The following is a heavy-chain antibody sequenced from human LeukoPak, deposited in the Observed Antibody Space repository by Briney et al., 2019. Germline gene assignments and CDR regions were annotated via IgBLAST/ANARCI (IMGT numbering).Heavy chain of an antibody. Sequence: KPSETLSLTCAVYGGSFSGYYWSWIRQPPGKGLEWIGSIYYSGSTYYNPSLQSRVTISVDTSKNQFSLKLNSVTAADTAVYYCASFYCSGGSCYQYFSYYYMDVWGKGTTVTISS. J-gene: IGHJ6*03. V-gene: IGHV4-34*01. D-gene: IGHD2-15*01. CDR1: GGSFSGYY. CDR3: ASFYCSGGSCYQYFSYYYMDV. CDR2: IYYSGST.